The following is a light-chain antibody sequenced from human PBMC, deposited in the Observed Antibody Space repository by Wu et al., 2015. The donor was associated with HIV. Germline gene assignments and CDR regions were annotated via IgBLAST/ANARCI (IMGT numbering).Light chain of an antibody. CDR3: QQRSTWPPYT. Sequence: EIVLTQSPGTLSLSPGERATLSCRTSQSVSSNYLAWYQQKSGQAPRLLIYGASIRATGIPDRFSGSGSGTDFTLTISSLEPEDFAVYYCQQRSTWPPYTFGQGTKLEIK. CDR1: QSVSSNY. CDR2: GAS. V-gene: IGKV3D-20*02. J-gene: IGKJ2*01.